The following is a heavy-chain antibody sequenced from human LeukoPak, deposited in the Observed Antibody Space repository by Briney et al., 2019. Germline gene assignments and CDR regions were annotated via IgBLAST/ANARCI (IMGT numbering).Heavy chain of an antibody. CDR2: IRFDGSNE. V-gene: IGHV3-30*02. CDR3: AKPHFDY. Sequence: PGGSLRLSCAASGFTFSSYGIHWVRQAPGMGLEWVAFIRFDGSNEYYADSVKGRFTISRDNSKNMLYLQMNSLRAEDTAVYYCAKPHFDYWGQGTLVTVSS. CDR1: GFTFSSYG. J-gene: IGHJ4*02.